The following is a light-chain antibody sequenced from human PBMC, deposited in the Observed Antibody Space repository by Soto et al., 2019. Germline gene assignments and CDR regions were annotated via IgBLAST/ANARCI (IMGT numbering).Light chain of an antibody. CDR1: QAINNN. Sequence: DIVLTHSPGTLSLSPGERATLSPRASQAINNNVAWYQLKDGQVPRLLIYGASTRATGIPARFSGSGSGTDFTLTISYLEPEDFAVYYCLQRSDWPITFGQGTRLEIK. CDR3: LQRSDWPIT. CDR2: GAS. V-gene: IGKV3-11*01. J-gene: IGKJ5*01.